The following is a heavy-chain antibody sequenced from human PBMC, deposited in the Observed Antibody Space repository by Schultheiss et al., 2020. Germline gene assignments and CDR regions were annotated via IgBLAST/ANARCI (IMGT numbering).Heavy chain of an antibody. CDR1: GFNFGSSD. Sequence: GGSLRLSCAASGFNFGSSDIHWVRQGPGKGLEWVSGIDSKSDIVAYADSVKGRFSISRDNAKNTLYLQMNSLRAEDTAVYYCARDRQLCQDCWGQGTLGTVSS. CDR2: IDSKSDIV. J-gene: IGHJ4*02. V-gene: IGHV3-9*01. D-gene: IGHD3-16*01. CDR3: ARDRQLCQDC.